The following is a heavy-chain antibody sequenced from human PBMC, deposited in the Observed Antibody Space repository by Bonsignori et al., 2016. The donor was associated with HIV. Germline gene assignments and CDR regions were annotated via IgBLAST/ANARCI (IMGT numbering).Heavy chain of an antibody. CDR2: IIPILGMG. J-gene: IGHJ4*02. CDR1: GVNFNNYV. Sequence: SVKVSCKASGVNFNNYVINWVRQAPGQGPEWMGGIIPILGMGKYARKFQGRVTITADKSTATVFMELSNLRPEDTAIYYCARADGHHYASSGYYRPFHYWGQGALVTVSS. V-gene: IGHV1-69*10. CDR3: ARADGHHYASSGYYRPFHY. D-gene: IGHD3-22*01.